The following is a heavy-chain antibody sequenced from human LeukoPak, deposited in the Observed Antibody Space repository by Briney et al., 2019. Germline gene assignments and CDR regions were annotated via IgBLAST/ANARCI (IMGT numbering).Heavy chain of an antibody. Sequence: GESLKISCKASGYSFTNYWIDWVRQMPEKGLEWMGIIDPSDSDTRYTPSFRGQVTISADKSLTTAYLQWNSLKASDTAMYYCARQTAMGRSGDFWGQGTLVTVSS. J-gene: IGHJ4*02. D-gene: IGHD5-18*01. CDR1: GYSFTNYW. CDR2: IDPSDSDT. CDR3: ARQTAMGRSGDF. V-gene: IGHV5-51*01.